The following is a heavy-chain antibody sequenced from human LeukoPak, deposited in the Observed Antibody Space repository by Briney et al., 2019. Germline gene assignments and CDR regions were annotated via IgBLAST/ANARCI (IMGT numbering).Heavy chain of an antibody. CDR1: GGPVSSGGYY. CDR3: ASARSGAVAATVLDY. Sequence: PSETLSLTCTVSGGPVSSGGYYWSWIRQHPGKGLEWIGYIYYSGSNYYNPSFKGRLTLSVDTSKKQFSLNLKSVTAADTAVYHCASARSGAVAATVLDYWGQGTLVTVSS. V-gene: IGHV4-31*03. J-gene: IGHJ4*02. D-gene: IGHD3-3*01. CDR2: IYYSGSN.